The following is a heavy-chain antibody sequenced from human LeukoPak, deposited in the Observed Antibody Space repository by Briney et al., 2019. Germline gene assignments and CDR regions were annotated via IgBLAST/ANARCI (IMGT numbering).Heavy chain of an antibody. D-gene: IGHD6-13*01. Sequence: SETLSLTCTVSGGSISSYYWSWIRQPPGKGLEWIGYIYYSGSTNYNPSLKSRVTISVDKSKNQFSLKLSSVTAADTAVYYCARSLTDSSSWYSSFDYWGQGTLVTVSS. CDR3: ARSLTDSSSWYSSFDY. CDR2: IYYSGST. V-gene: IGHV4-59*12. CDR1: GGSISSYY. J-gene: IGHJ4*02.